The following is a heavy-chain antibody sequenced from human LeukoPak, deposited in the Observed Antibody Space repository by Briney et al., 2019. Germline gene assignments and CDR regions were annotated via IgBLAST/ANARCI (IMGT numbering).Heavy chain of an antibody. CDR2: INPNSGGT. J-gene: IGHJ5*02. CDR1: GYSLIVYY. CDR3: ARIYAWAVVVPAASMAKNWFDP. Sequence: GASVKVSCRASGYSLIVYYMHWIRQAPGQGLEWMGWINPNSGGTNYAQKFQGRVTMTRDTSISTAYMELSRLRSDDTAVYYCARIYAWAVVVPAASMAKNWFDPWGQGTLVTVSS. D-gene: IGHD2-2*01. V-gene: IGHV1-2*02.